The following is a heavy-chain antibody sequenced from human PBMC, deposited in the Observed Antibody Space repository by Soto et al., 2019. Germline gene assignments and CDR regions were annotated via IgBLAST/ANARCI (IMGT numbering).Heavy chain of an antibody. Sequence: QITLKESGLTLVKPTQTLTLTCTFSGFSLSSSGEGVAWIRQPQGEALEWLADIYWDESKHYSPSQRSRFTIPKDTSKNLVFLTMTNMDPVDTATYYCAHSTVFRGLDYWGKGTLVTVSS. CDR2: IYWDESK. V-gene: IGHV2-5*02. J-gene: IGHJ4*02. CDR3: AHSTVFRGLDY. CDR1: GFSLSSSGEG. D-gene: IGHD1-26*01.